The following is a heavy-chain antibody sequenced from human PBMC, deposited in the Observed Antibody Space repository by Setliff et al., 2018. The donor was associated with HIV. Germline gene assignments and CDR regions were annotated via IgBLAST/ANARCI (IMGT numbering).Heavy chain of an antibody. CDR2: IYWNDDK. CDR1: GFSLNISDVG. Sequence: SGPTLVNPTQTLTLTCTLSGFSLNISDVGVGWIRQPPGKALEWLALIYWNDDKRYSPSLKNRLTITKDTSKNQVVLTMTNMDPADTATYYCAHSPDTWYFGEYCHHCGQGTRVTVSS. V-gene: IGHV2-5*01. D-gene: IGHD3-9*01. J-gene: IGHJ1*01. CDR3: AHSPDTWYFGEYCHH.